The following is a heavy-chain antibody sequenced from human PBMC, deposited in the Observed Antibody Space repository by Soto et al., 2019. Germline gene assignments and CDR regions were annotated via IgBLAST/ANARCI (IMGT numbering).Heavy chain of an antibody. D-gene: IGHD3-3*01. J-gene: IGHJ6*02. Sequence: LGGSLRLACAASGFTFSSYGMHWVRQATGKGLERVAVISYDGSNKYYADSVKGRFTISRDNSKNTLYLQMNSLRAEDTAVYYCAKPRYYDFWSGPYNYYYGMDVWGQGTTVTVSS. CDR1: GFTFSSYG. V-gene: IGHV3-30*18. CDR2: ISYDGSNK. CDR3: AKPRYYDFWSGPYNYYYGMDV.